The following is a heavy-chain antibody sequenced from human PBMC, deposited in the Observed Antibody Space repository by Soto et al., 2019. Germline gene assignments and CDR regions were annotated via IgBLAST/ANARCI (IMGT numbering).Heavy chain of an antibody. V-gene: IGHV3-33*06. CDR3: AKEVWGLYTFGRPLDN. J-gene: IGHJ4*01. CDR1: GFNFSKFG. CDR2: IWYDGSQK. D-gene: IGHD3-16*01. Sequence: VLLVESGGGPVKPGGSLRLSCAVSGFNFSKFGMYWVRQAPGKGLEWVAVIWYDGSQKYYADSVKGRFTISRDNSNNTLYLQMSSLRAEDTAVYYCAKEVWGLYTFGRPLDNWGHGTLVTVSS.